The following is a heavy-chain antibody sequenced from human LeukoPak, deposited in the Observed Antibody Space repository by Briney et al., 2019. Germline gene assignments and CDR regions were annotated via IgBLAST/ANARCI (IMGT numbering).Heavy chain of an antibody. J-gene: IGHJ4*02. V-gene: IGHV3-7*01. CDR2: INQEGSEK. CDR3: ADPPSDY. Sequence: GGSLRLSCATSGFKFNGKWMTWVRQAPGKGLEWVANINQEGSEKYYLDSVTGRFTISRDNAESSPYLQMSGLRVEDSAVYYCADPPSDYWGQGTLVAVSS. CDR1: GFKFNGKW.